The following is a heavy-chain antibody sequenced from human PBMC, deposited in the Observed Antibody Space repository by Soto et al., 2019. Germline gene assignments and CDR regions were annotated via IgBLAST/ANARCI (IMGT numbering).Heavy chain of an antibody. CDR2: IIPILGIA. CDR3: ARDCTNGVCYTDY. V-gene: IGHV1-69*08. Sequence: QVQLVQSGAEVKKPGSSVKVSCKASGGTFSSYTISWVRQAPGQGREWLGRIIPILGIANDAQKSQGRVTITADKSTSAAYMELSSLRSEDTAVYYCARDCTNGVCYTDYWGQGPLVTVSS. CDR1: GGTFSSYT. J-gene: IGHJ4*02. D-gene: IGHD2-8*01.